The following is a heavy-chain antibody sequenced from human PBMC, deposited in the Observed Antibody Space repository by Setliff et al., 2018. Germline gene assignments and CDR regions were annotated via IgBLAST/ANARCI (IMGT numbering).Heavy chain of an antibody. CDR3: AGGYPSNFDY. D-gene: IGHD3-22*01. J-gene: IGHJ4*02. CDR1: GFTFSNAW. V-gene: IGHV3-48*01. CDR2: ISSSSSTI. Sequence: GGSLRLSCAAYGFTFSNAWMNWVRQAPGKGLEWVSYISSSSSTIFYADSVKGRFTISRDNSKNTLYLQLNSLRAEDTAIYYCAGGYPSNFDYWGQGTLVTVSS.